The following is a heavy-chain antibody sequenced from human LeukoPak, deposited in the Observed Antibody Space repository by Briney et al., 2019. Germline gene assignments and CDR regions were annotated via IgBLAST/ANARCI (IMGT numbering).Heavy chain of an antibody. D-gene: IGHD3-3*01. J-gene: IGHJ5*02. CDR2: INHSGST. CDR1: GGSFSGYY. CDR3: ARGQRVTIFGVVLPRWFDP. V-gene: IGHV4-34*01. Sequence: SETLSLTCAVYGGSFSGYYWSWIRQPPGKGLERIGEINHSGSTNYNPSLKSRVTISVDTSKNQFSLKLSSVTAADTAVYYCARGQRVTIFGVVLPRWFDPWGQGTLVTVSS.